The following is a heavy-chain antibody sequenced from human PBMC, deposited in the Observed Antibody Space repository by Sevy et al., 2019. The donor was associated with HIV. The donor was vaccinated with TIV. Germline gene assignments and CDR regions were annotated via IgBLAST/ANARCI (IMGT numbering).Heavy chain of an antibody. CDR3: ARGNDVFGSFDI. D-gene: IGHD2-15*01. CDR2: ITHSGNT. CDR1: GGSLSDYS. V-gene: IGHV4-34*01. J-gene: IGHJ3*02. Sequence: SETLSLTCAVYGGSLSDYSWNWIRQSPDRGLEWIGEITHSGNTNYVSSLKSRVTISKATSKNQFSLKLNSVTAADTAVYYCARGNDVFGSFDIWGRGTGVTVSS.